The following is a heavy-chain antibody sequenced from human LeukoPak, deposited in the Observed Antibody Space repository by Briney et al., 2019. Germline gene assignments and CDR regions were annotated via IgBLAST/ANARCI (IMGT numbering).Heavy chain of an antibody. CDR3: AKDLSRGGTTFYFDY. D-gene: IGHD1-1*01. V-gene: IGHV3-23*01. CDR2: ISGSGGST. CDR1: GLTFSSYA. Sequence: GGSLRLSCAASGLTFSSYAMSWVRQAPGKGLEWVSAISGSGGSTYYADSVKGRFTISRDNSKNTLYLQMNSLRAEDTAVYYCAKDLSRGGTTFYFDYWGQGTLVTVSS. J-gene: IGHJ4*02.